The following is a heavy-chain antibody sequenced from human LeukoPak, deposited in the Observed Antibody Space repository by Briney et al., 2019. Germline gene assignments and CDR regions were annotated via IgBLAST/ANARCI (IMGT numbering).Heavy chain of an antibody. CDR3: ARVLNCGGDCYPSMDV. D-gene: IGHD2-21*02. Sequence: SGGSLRLSCAASGFTFSSYAMHWVRQAPGKGLEWVAVISYDGSNKYYADSVKGRFTISRDNSKNTLYLQMNSLRAEDTAVYYCARVLNCGGDCYPSMDVWGQGTTVTVSS. CDR1: GFTFSSYA. V-gene: IGHV3-30-3*01. CDR2: ISYDGSNK. J-gene: IGHJ6*02.